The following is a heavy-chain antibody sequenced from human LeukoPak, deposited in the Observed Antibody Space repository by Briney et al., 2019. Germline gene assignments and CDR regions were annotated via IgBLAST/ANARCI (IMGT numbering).Heavy chain of an antibody. D-gene: IGHD4-17*01. CDR1: GGTFSSYA. J-gene: IGHJ6*03. Sequence: SVKVSCKASGGTFSSYAISWVRQAPGQGLEWMGGIIPIFGTANYAQKFQGRVTITADKSTSTAYMELSSLRSEDTAVYYCARGTTLYYYMDVWGKGTTVTVSS. V-gene: IGHV1-69*06. CDR2: IIPIFGTA. CDR3: ARGTTLYYYMDV.